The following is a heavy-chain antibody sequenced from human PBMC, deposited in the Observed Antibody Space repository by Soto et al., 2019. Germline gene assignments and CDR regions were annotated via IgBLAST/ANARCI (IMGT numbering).Heavy chain of an antibody. J-gene: IGHJ6*02. Sequence: QVQLVQSGAEVKKPGASVKVSCRPSGYTFTSYGISWVRQAPGQGLEGMGWIGAYNGNTNYAQKLQGRVTMTTDTSTSTAYMELRSLRSDDTAVYYCARDSLYSSGWYFPHYYYGMDVWGQGTTVTVSS. CDR2: IGAYNGNT. CDR3: ARDSLYSSGWYFPHYYYGMDV. V-gene: IGHV1-18*01. D-gene: IGHD6-19*01. CDR1: GYTFTSYG.